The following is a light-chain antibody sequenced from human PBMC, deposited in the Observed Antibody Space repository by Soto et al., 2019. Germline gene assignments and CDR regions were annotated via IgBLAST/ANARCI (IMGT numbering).Light chain of an antibody. CDR1: QSISSY. Sequence: DIQMTQSPSSLSASVGDRVTITCRASQSISSYLNWYQQKPGKAPKLLIYAASSLQSGVPSRFSGSGSGTDFTLTISSLQPEDFATYYCQQSYSTPMATFGPGTNVDIK. CDR2: AAS. CDR3: QQSYSTPMAT. J-gene: IGKJ3*01. V-gene: IGKV1-39*01.